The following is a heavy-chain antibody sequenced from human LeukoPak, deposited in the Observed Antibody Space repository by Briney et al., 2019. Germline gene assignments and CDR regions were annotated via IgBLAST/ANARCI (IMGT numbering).Heavy chain of an antibody. Sequence: ASVKVSCKVSGYSLSELSMHWVRQAPGKGLDWMGGVDTEDGETIYAQKFQGRVTMTEDTSTDTAYMELSSLRSEDTAVYYCATDRWGSGTFDYWGQGTLVTVSS. CDR3: ATDRWGSGTFDY. D-gene: IGHD3-10*01. J-gene: IGHJ4*02. V-gene: IGHV1-24*01. CDR2: VDTEDGET. CDR1: GYSLSELS.